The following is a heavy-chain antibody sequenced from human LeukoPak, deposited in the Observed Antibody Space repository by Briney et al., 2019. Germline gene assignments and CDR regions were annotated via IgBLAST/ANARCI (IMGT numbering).Heavy chain of an antibody. CDR2: IYSGGST. Sequence: GGSLRLSCAASGFTFSSYAMSWVRQAPGKGLEWLSVIYSGGSTYYADSVKGRFTISRDNSKNTVYLQMNTLRVEDTAVYYCARGGSVPATRSFDYWGQGTLVIVSS. CDR3: ARGGSVPATRSFDY. CDR1: GFTFSSYA. D-gene: IGHD2-21*02. V-gene: IGHV3-66*01. J-gene: IGHJ4*02.